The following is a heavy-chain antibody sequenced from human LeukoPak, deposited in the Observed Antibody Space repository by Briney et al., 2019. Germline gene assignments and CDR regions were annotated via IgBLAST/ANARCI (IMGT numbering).Heavy chain of an antibody. V-gene: IGHV1-69*04. D-gene: IGHD6-13*01. Sequence: ASVKVSCKASGGTFSSYAISWVRQAPGQGLEWMGRIIPILGIANYAQKFQGRVTITADKSTSTAYVELSSLRSEDTAVYYCARDREYSSSWYDPYFDYWGQGTLVIVSS. CDR1: GGTFSSYA. CDR3: ARDREYSSSWYDPYFDY. J-gene: IGHJ4*02. CDR2: IIPILGIA.